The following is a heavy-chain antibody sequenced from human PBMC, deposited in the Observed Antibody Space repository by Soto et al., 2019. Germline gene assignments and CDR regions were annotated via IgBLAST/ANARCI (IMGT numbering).Heavy chain of an antibody. Sequence: SETLSLTCTVSGGSISSYYWSWIRQPPGKGLEWIGYIYYSGSTNYNPSLKSRVTISVDTSKNQFSLKLSSVTAADTAVYYCARGPEKYCSSTSCQTDYWGQGTLVTVSS. J-gene: IGHJ4*02. CDR1: GGSISSYY. CDR3: ARGPEKYCSSTSCQTDY. D-gene: IGHD2-2*01. V-gene: IGHV4-59*01. CDR2: IYYSGST.